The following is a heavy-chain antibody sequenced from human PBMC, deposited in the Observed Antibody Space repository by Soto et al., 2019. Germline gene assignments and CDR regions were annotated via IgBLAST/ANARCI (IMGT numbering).Heavy chain of an antibody. D-gene: IGHD2-2*01. CDR3: AKDGGPVYCNSPGCSAKHFDY. CDR2: ISYDGDNE. Sequence: QVQLVESGGGVVQPGRSLRLSCAASRFTFSNYGMHWVRQAPGKGLEWVAIISYDGDNEYYADSVRGRFTISRDNSKNTLYLQTSSLRHEDTAVYYCAKDGGPVYCNSPGCSAKHFDYWGQGTLVTVSS. CDR1: RFTFSNYG. J-gene: IGHJ4*02. V-gene: IGHV3-30*18.